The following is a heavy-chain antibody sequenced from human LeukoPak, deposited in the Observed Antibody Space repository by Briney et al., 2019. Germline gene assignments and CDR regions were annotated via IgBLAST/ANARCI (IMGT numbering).Heavy chain of an antibody. J-gene: IGHJ4*02. CDR3: AKDHSGWYDY. V-gene: IGHV3-30*18. D-gene: IGHD6-19*01. Sequence: PGRSLRLSCAASGFTFSSYGMHWVRQAPGKELEWVAVISYDGSNKYYADSVKGRFTISRDNSKSTLYLQMNSLRAEDTAVYYCAKDHSGWYDYWGQGALVTVSS. CDR2: ISYDGSNK. CDR1: GFTFSSYG.